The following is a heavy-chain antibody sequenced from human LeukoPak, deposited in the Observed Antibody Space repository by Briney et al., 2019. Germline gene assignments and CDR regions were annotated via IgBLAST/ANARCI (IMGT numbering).Heavy chain of an antibody. CDR1: GFTFDDYA. J-gene: IGHJ4*02. V-gene: IGHV3-9*01. D-gene: IGHD1-20*01. CDR3: AINWNLDY. Sequence: GGSLRLSCAASGFTFDDYAMHWVRQAPGKGLEWVSGISWNSGSIGYADSVKGRFTISRDNAKNSLYLQMNSLRAEDTALYYCAINWNLDYWGQGTLVTVSS. CDR2: ISWNSGSI.